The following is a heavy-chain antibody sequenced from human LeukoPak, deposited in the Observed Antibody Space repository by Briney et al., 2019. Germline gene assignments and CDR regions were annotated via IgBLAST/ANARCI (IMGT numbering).Heavy chain of an antibody. J-gene: IGHJ4*02. V-gene: IGHV7-4-1*02. CDR3: ARGYSGYPMDY. D-gene: IGHD5-12*01. CDR2: INTNTGNP. Sequence: ASVKVSCKASGYTFTGYYMHWVRQAPGQGLEWMGWINTNTGNPTYAQGFTGRFVFSLDTPVSTAYLQISSLKAEDTAVYYCARGYSGYPMDYWGQGTLVTVSS. CDR1: GYTFTGYY.